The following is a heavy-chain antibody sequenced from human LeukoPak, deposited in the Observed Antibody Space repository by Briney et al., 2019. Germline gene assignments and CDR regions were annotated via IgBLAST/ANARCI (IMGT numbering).Heavy chain of an antibody. V-gene: IGHV4-34*01. Sequence: SETLSLTCAVYGGSFSGYYWSWIRQPPGKGLEWIGEINHSGSTNYNPSLKSRVTISVDTSKNQFSLKLSSVTAADTAVYYCARDHSSYVPVYYYYMDVWGKGTTVTISS. CDR3: ARDHSSYVPVYYYYMDV. D-gene: IGHD3-16*01. CDR1: GGSFSGYY. CDR2: INHSGST. J-gene: IGHJ6*03.